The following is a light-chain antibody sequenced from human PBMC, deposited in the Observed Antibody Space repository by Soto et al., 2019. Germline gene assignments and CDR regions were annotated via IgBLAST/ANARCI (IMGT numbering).Light chain of an antibody. V-gene: IGKV4-1*01. CDR2: WAS. J-gene: IGKJ4*01. CDR3: QQYYSTSPVT. Sequence: DIVMTQSPDSLAVSLGERATINCKSSQSVLYSSNNKNYLAWYQHKPGQPPKLLIYWASTRESGVPDRFSGSGSGTDFTLTISSLQAEDVAVYYCQQYYSTSPVTFGGGTKVDIK. CDR1: QSVLYSSNNKNY.